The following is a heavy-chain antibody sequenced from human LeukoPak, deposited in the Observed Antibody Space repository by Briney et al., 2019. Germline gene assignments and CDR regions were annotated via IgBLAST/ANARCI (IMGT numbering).Heavy chain of an antibody. CDR2: ISSSSSTI. Sequence: GGSLRLSCAASGFTFSSYSMNWVRQAPGKGLEWVSYISSSSSTIYYADSVKGRFTISRDNAKNSLYLQMNSLRAEDTAVYYCARDPLFWSGYNVDYWGQGTLVTVSS. V-gene: IGHV3-48*01. CDR3: ARDPLFWSGYNVDY. D-gene: IGHD3-3*01. J-gene: IGHJ4*02. CDR1: GFTFSSYS.